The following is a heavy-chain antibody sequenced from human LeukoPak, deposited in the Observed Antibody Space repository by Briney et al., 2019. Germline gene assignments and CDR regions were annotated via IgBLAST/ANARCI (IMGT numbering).Heavy chain of an antibody. J-gene: IGHJ6*03. Sequence: ASVKVSCKASGYTFTGYYMHWVRQAPGQGLEWMGWINPNSGGTNYAQKFQGRVTMTRDTSISTAYMELSRLRSDDTAVYYCARGGDAAMATRGYYNNYMDVWGKGTTVTVSS. CDR1: GYTFTGYY. V-gene: IGHV1-2*02. CDR3: ARGGDAAMATRGYYNNYMDV. CDR2: INPNSGGT. D-gene: IGHD5-18*01.